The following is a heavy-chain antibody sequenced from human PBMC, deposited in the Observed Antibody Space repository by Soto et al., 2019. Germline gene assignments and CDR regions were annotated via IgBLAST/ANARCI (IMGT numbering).Heavy chain of an antibody. Sequence: QVQLQESGPGLVKPSQTLSLTCTVSGGSISSGGYYWSWIRQHPGKGLEWIGYIYYSGSTYYNPSLRGRFTISVDTSKNQFSLKRSSVTAADTAVYYCAGIYSGSPGGTLRYWGQGTLVTVSS. J-gene: IGHJ4*02. CDR2: IYYSGST. D-gene: IGHD1-26*01. V-gene: IGHV4-31*03. CDR3: AGIYSGSPGGTLRY. CDR1: GGSISSGGYY.